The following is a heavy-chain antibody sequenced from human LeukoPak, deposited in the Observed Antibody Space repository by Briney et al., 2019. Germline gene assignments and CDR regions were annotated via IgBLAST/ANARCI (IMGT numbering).Heavy chain of an antibody. CDR1: GYTFTGYY. V-gene: IGHV1-2*02. D-gene: IGHD3-3*01. J-gene: IGHJ3*02. CDR3: ARWGTLRFLEWLLTSDAFDI. Sequence: AASVKVSCKASGYTFTGYYMHWVRQAPGQGLEWMGWINPNSGGTNYAQKFQGRVTMTRDTSISTAYMELSRLRSDDTAVYYCARWGTLRFLEWLLTSDAFDIWGQGTVVTVSS. CDR2: INPNSGGT.